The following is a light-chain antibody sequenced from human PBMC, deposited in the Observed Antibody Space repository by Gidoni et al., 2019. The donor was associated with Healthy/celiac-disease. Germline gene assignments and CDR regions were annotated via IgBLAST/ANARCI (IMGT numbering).Light chain of an antibody. Sequence: EIVLTQSPATLSLSPGERATLSCRASQSVSSYLAWYQQKPGQAPRLLIYDASNRATGIPARFSGSGSGTDFTLTIRSLEPEYFAVYYCQQRSNWLLTFGGGTKVEIK. CDR3: QQRSNWLLT. J-gene: IGKJ4*01. CDR2: DAS. V-gene: IGKV3-11*01. CDR1: QSVSSY.